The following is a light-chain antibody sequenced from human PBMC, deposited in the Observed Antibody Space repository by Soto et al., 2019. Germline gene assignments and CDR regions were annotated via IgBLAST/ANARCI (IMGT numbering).Light chain of an antibody. CDR3: CSYTTSNTRQIV. Sequence: SALXQPASVSGSPGQSITISCTGTSSYVGGYNYVSWYQQHPGKAPKFMIYDVSNRPSGVSNRFSGSKSGNTASLTISGLQAEDEADYYCCSYTTSNTRQIVFGTGTKVTVL. CDR2: DVS. CDR1: SSYVGGYNY. J-gene: IGLJ1*01. V-gene: IGLV2-14*01.